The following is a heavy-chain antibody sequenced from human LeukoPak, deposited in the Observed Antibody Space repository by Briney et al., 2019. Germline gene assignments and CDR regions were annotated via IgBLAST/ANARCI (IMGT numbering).Heavy chain of an antibody. CDR3: ARPGGAAEYLQY. V-gene: IGHV1-18*01. CDR1: GYTFNNYG. CDR2: ISAYNGNR. D-gene: IGHD1-26*01. Sequence: ASVKVSCKASGYTFNNYGITWVRQAPGQGLEWLGWISAYNGNRNYEQKLQGRVTMTTDTSTSTAYMELRSLRSDDTAVYYCARPGGAAEYLQYWGQGTLVSVSS. J-gene: IGHJ1*01.